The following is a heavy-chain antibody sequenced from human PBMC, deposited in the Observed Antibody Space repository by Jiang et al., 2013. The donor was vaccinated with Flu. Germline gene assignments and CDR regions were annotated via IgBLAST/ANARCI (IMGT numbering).Heavy chain of an antibody. D-gene: IGHD6-19*01. Sequence: VKPTQTLTLTCTFSGFSLSTSGVGVGWIRQPPGKALEWLALIYWDDDKRYSPSLKSRLTITKDTSKNQVVLTMTNMDPVDTATYYCAHRQGIAVAGIDAFDIVGPRDKWSPSL. CDR3: AHRQGIAVAGIDAFDI. J-gene: IGHJ3*02. CDR1: GFSLSTSGVG. V-gene: IGHV2-5*02. CDR2: IYWDDDK.